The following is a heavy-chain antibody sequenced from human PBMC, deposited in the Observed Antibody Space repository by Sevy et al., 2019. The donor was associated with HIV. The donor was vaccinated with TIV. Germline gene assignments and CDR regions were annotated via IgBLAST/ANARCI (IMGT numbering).Heavy chain of an antibody. V-gene: IGHV3-73*01. CDR3: VGGSYSSGWYFDY. Sequence: GGSLRLSCAASGFTFSGSAMHWVRQASGKGLEWVGRIRNKANSSARAYAASVKCRFTISRDDSRNTAYLQMNSMKTEDTAVYYCVGGSYSSGWYFDYWGQGTLVTVSS. D-gene: IGHD6-19*01. CDR1: GFTFSGSA. J-gene: IGHJ4*02. CDR2: IRNKANSSAR.